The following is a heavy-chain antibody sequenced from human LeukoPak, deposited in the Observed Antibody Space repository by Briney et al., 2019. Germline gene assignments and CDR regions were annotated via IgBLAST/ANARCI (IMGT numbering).Heavy chain of an antibody. CDR2: IIASGDYM. CDR3: AELGITMIGGV. CDR1: GFTFSSDN. D-gene: IGHD3-10*02. J-gene: IGHJ6*04. V-gene: IGHV3-21*01. Sequence: PGGSLRLSCVASGFTFSSDNMNWVRQAPGKGLEWVSSIIASGDYMYYADSVKGRFTISRDNAKNSLYLQMNSLRAEDTAVYYCAELGITMIGGVWGKGTTVTISS.